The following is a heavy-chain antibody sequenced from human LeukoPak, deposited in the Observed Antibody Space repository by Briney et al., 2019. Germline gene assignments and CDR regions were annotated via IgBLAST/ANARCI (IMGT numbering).Heavy chain of an antibody. V-gene: IGHV3-74*01. J-gene: IGHJ4*02. CDR1: GFAFSKYW. CDR3: AKEYSSGWYWGLNYFDY. CDR2: IYTDGSST. D-gene: IGHD6-19*01. Sequence: GGSLRLSCAASGFAFSKYWMHWVRQAPGKGLVWVSRIYTDGSSTSYADSVKGRFTISRDNSKNTLYLQMNSLRAEDTAVYYCAKEYSSGWYWGLNYFDYWGQGTLVTVSS.